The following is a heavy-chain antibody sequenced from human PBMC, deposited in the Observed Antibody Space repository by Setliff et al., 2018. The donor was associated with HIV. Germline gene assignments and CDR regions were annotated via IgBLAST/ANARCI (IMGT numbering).Heavy chain of an antibody. CDR2: ISSSSNYI. J-gene: IGHJ6*03. V-gene: IGHV3-21*01. Sequence: GGSLRLSCAASGFTFSTYSMNWVRQAPGKGLEWVSSISSSSNYIYYADSVKGRFTISRDNAKNSLYLQMNSLRAEDTAVYYCARVVDTSGGYWGSFYRYMDVWGKGTTVTVS. CDR1: GFTFSTYS. CDR3: ARVVDTSGGYWGSFYRYMDV. D-gene: IGHD3-10*01.